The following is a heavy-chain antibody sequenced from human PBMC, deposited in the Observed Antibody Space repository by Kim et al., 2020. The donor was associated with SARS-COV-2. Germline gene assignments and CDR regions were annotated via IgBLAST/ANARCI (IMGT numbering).Heavy chain of an antibody. D-gene: IGHD3-3*01. Sequence: SETLSLTCAVYGGSFSGYYWSWIRQPPGKGLEWIGEINHSGSTNYNPSLKSRVTISVDTSKNQFSLKLSSVTAADTAVYYCAREKAPPYDFWSGHSYYY. CDR3: AREKAPPYDFWSGHSYYY. J-gene: IGHJ6*01. V-gene: IGHV4-34*01. CDR1: GGSFSGYY. CDR2: INHSGST.